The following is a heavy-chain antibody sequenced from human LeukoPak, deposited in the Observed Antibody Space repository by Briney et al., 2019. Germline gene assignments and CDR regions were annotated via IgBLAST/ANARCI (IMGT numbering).Heavy chain of an antibody. CDR1: GGSISSYY. CDR3: AESIAAAPQGY. J-gene: IGHJ4*02. D-gene: IGHD6-13*01. CDR2: IYYSGST. V-gene: IGHV4-59*01. Sequence: PSETLSLTCTVSGGSISSYYWSWIRQPPGKGLEWIGYIYYSGSTNYNPSLKSRVTISVDTSKNQFSLKLSSVTAADTAVYYCAESIAAAPQGYWGQGTLVTVSS.